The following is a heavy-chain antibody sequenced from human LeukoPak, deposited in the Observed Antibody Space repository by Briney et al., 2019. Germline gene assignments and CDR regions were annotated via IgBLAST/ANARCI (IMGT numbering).Heavy chain of an antibody. J-gene: IGHJ4*02. CDR2: IYYSGST. D-gene: IGHD1-1*01. CDR3: ARLNNWDSYFCDF. Sequence: SETLSLTCTVSGGSISSYYWTWIRQPPGKGLEWIGYIYYSGSTNYNPSLKSRVTISVDTSKNHFSLKLSSVTAADTAVYYCARLNNWDSYFCDFWGQRTLVTVSS. V-gene: IGHV4-59*01. CDR1: GGSISSYY.